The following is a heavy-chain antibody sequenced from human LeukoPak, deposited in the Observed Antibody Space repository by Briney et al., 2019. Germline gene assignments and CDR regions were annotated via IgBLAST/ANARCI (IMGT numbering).Heavy chain of an antibody. CDR3: ARGADYYGSGSRDYGMDV. V-gene: IGHV1-18*04. J-gene: IGHJ6*04. CDR1: GYTFTSYG. Sequence: ASVKVSCKASGYTFTSYGTSWVRQAPGQGLEWMGWISAYNGNTNYAQKLQGRVTMTTDTSTSTAYMELRSLRSDDTAVCYCARGADYYGSGSRDYGMDVWGKGTTVTVSS. CDR2: ISAYNGNT. D-gene: IGHD3-10*01.